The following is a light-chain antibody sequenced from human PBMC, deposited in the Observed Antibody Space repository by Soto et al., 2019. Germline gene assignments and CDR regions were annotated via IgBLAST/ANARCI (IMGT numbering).Light chain of an antibody. CDR2: YAS. V-gene: IGKV3-20*01. J-gene: IGKJ4*01. Sequence: EIVLTQTPSTLSFAPWERTALSCRASQRVISSSLAWYQQKPGQSPRLLISYASSRTTGIPDRFSGSGSGTDFTLAISKLEPEDFAVYYCQQYGSSPLTFGGGTKVDIK. CDR1: QRVISSS. CDR3: QQYGSSPLT.